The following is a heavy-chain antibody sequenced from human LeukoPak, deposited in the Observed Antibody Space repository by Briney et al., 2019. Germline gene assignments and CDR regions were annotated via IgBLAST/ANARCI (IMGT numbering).Heavy chain of an antibody. CDR2: IHYSGTT. V-gene: IGHV4-59*08. CDR3: ARQLGYGMDV. J-gene: IGHJ6*02. CDR1: GGSISNYY. Sequence: SETLSLTCTVSGGSISNYYWSWFRQPPGKEVEWIGYIHYSGTTNYNPSLRSRVTISVDTSKNHFSLKLSSVTAADTAVYYCARQLGYGMDVWGQGTTVTVSS.